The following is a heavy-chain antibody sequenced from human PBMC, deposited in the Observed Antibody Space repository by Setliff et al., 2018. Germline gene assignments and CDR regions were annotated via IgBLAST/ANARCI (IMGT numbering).Heavy chain of an antibody. J-gene: IGHJ6*02. D-gene: IGHD5-18*01. V-gene: IGHV4-59*11. Sequence: SETLSLTCTVTGDSLTNRYWSWVRQPPGKGLEWIGYVYYTGNTNYNSSLKSRVTISVDTSKNQFSLRLMNVTAADTAVYYCARDRTAYRYGMDVWGQGTTVTVSS. CDR1: GDSLTNRY. CDR2: VYYTGNT. CDR3: ARDRTAYRYGMDV.